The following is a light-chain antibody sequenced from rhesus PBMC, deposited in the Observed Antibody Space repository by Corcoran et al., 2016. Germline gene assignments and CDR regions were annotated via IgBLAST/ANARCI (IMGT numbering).Light chain of an antibody. CDR3: QQYNDLPFT. CDR1: QGISSY. Sequence: DIQMTQSPSSLSASVGDRVTISCRASQGISSYLSWYQQSPGKAPKLLISSANRLESGVPSRFSGGGSGTDFTLTINSLQPEDFATYYGQQYNDLPFTFGPGTKLD. J-gene: IGKJ3*01. CDR2: SAN. V-gene: IGKV1-32*01.